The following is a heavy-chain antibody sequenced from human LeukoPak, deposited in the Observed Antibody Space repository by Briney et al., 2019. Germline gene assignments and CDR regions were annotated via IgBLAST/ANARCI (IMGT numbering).Heavy chain of an antibody. J-gene: IGHJ4*02. D-gene: IGHD1-7*01. V-gene: IGHV1-18*01. CDR2: ISAYNGNT. Sequence: GASVKVSCKASGYTFTNYDISWVRQAPGQGLEWMGWISAYNGNTNYAQKLQGRVTMPTDTFTSTAYMELRSLRSDDTAVYYCARGQYNWNYSPESYWDYWGQGTLVTVSS. CDR3: ARGQYNWNYSPESYWDY. CDR1: GYTFTNYD.